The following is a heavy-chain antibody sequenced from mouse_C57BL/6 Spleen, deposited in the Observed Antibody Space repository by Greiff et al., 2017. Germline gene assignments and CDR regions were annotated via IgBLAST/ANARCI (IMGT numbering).Heavy chain of an antibody. D-gene: IGHD4-1*01. V-gene: IGHV1-64*01. CDR2: IHPNSGST. Sequence: QVQLQQSGAELVKPGASVKLSCKASGYTFTSYWMHWVKQRPGQGLEWIGMIHPNSGSTNYNEKFKSKATLTVDKSSSTAYMQLSSLTSEDSAVYYCASGNWAYYFDYWGQGTTLTVSS. CDR3: ASGNWAYYFDY. CDR1: GYTFTSYW. J-gene: IGHJ2*01.